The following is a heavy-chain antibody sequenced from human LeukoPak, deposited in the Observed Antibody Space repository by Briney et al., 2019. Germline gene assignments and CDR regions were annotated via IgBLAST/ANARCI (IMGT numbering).Heavy chain of an antibody. Sequence: GGSLRLSCAASGFTFSSYEMNWVRQAPGKGLEWVSYISSSGSTIYYADSVKGRFTISRDNAKNPLYLQMNSLRAEDTAVYYCARERRLYGSGMVHYGMDVWGKGTTVTVSS. CDR3: ARERRLYGSGMVHYGMDV. D-gene: IGHD3-10*01. CDR1: GFTFSSYE. J-gene: IGHJ6*04. V-gene: IGHV3-48*03. CDR2: ISSSGSTI.